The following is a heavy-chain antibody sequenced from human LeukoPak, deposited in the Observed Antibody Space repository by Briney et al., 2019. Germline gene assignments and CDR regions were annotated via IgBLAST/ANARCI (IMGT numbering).Heavy chain of an antibody. J-gene: IGHJ5*02. CDR1: GGSISSSIYY. CDR3: AREVMGP. CDR2: IFYSGNT. Sequence: SETLSLTCTVSGGSISSSIYYWGWIRQPPGKGLEWIGSIFYSGNTYYNPSLKSRVTISVDTSKNQFSLNLRSVTAADTAVYYCAREVMGPWGQGILVTVSS. V-gene: IGHV4-39*07.